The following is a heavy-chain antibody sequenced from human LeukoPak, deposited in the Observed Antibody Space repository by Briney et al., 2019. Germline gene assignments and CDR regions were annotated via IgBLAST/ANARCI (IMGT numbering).Heavy chain of an antibody. Sequence: PSETLSLTCAVYGGSFSGYYWSWIRQPPGMGLEWIGEINHSGSTNYNPFLKSRVTISVDTSKNQFSLKLSSVTAADTAVYYCARGPINWYFDLWGRGTLVTVSS. V-gene: IGHV4-34*01. J-gene: IGHJ2*01. CDR3: ARGPINWYFDL. CDR1: GGSFSGYY. CDR2: INHSGST. D-gene: IGHD5-24*01.